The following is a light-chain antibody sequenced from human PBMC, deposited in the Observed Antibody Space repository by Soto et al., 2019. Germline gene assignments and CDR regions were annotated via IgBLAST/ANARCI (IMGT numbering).Light chain of an antibody. CDR2: EVS. Sequence: SVLTQPASVSGSPGQSITISCTGTSSDVGGYNYVSWYQQHPGKAPKLMISEVSNRPSGVSNRFSGSKSGNTASLTISGLQAEDEADYYCSSYTGRSNFVFGTGTKVTVL. V-gene: IGLV2-14*01. CDR1: SSDVGGYNY. J-gene: IGLJ1*01. CDR3: SSYTGRSNFV.